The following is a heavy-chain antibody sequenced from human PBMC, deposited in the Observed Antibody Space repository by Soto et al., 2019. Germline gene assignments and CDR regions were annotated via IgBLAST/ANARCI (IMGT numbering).Heavy chain of an antibody. CDR2: ISSSGSTI. D-gene: IGHD3-10*01. CDR3: ARGSAPRGWFDP. J-gene: IGHJ5*02. CDR1: GFTFSSYE. Sequence: GGSLRLSCAASGFTFSSYEMNWVRQAPGKGLEWVSYISSSGSTIYYADSVKGRFTISRDNAKNSLYLQMNSLRAEDTAVYYCARGSAPRGWFDPRGQGTLVTVSS. V-gene: IGHV3-48*03.